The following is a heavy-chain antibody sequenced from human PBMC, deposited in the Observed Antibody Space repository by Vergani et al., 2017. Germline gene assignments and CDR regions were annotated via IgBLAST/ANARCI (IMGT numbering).Heavy chain of an antibody. CDR3: ARGGLRNHFDY. CDR2: ISSSGSTI. J-gene: IGHJ4*02. D-gene: IGHD4-17*01. CDR1: GFTFSSYS. V-gene: IGHV3-48*04. Sequence: EVQLVESGGGLVQPGGSLRLSCAASGFTFSSYSMNWVRQAPGKGLEWVSYISSSGSTIYYADSVKGRFTISRDNAKNSLYLQMNSLRAEDTAVYYCARGGLRNHFDYWGQGTLVTVSS.